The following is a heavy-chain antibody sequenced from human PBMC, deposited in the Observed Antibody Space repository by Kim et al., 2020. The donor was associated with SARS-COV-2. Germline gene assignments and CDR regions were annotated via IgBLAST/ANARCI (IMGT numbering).Heavy chain of an antibody. V-gene: IGHV3-21*01. D-gene: IGHD2-8*01. CDR1: GFTFSSYS. Sequence: GGSLRLSCAASGFTFSSYSMNWVRQAPGKGLEWVSSITSSPSYIYYADSVKGRFTISRDNAKNSLYLQMNSLRAEDTAMYYCASSPVFLIGAFDIWGQGTMVTVSS. CDR2: ITSSPSYI. CDR3: ASSPVFLIGAFDI. J-gene: IGHJ3*02.